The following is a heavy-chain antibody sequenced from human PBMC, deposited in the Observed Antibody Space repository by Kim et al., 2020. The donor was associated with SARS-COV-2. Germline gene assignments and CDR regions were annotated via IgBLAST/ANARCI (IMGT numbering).Heavy chain of an antibody. CDR3: ARLSWFYYYMDV. D-gene: IGHD3-10*01. CDR2: IYYSGST. V-gene: IGHV4-59*08. CDR1: GGSISSYY. Sequence: SETLSLTCTVSGGSISSYYWSWIRQPPGKGLEWIGYIYYSGSTNYNPSLKSRVTISVDTSKNQFSLKLSSVTAADTAVYYCARLSWFYYYMDVWGKGTTVTVSS. J-gene: IGHJ6*03.